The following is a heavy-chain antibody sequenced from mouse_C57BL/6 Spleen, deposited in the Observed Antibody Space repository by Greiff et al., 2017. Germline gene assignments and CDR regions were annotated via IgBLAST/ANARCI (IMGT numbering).Heavy chain of an antibody. V-gene: IGHV1-61*01. CDR1: GYTFTSYW. D-gene: IGHD1-1*01. CDR2: IYPSDSET. Sequence: QVQLQQPGAELVRPGSSVKLSCKASGYTFTSYWMDWVKQRPGQGLEWIGNIYPSDSETHYNQKFKDKATLTVDTAYSTAYMQLSSLTSEDSAVYYCARSYYYGSSYNWYFDVWGTGTTVTVSS. CDR3: ARSYYYGSSYNWYFDV. J-gene: IGHJ1*03.